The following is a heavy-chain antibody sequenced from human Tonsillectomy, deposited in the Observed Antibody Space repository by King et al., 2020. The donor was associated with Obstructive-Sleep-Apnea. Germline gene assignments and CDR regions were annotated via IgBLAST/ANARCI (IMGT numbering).Heavy chain of an antibody. CDR3: VREKYYYESSGHPDYYYYYGMDV. CDR2: IYYSGST. Sequence: VQLQESGPGLVKASETLSLTCTVSGGSISSYYWSWIRQPPGKGLEWIGHIYYSGSTNYNPSLKSRVTISVDTSKNQFSLKLSSVTAADTAVYYCVREKYYYESSGHPDYYYYYGMDVWGQGTTVTVSS. CDR1: GGSISSYY. J-gene: IGHJ6*02. V-gene: IGHV4-59*01. D-gene: IGHD3-22*01.